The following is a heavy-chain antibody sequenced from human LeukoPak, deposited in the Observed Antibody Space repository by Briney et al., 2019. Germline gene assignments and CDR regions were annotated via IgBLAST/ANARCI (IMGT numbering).Heavy chain of an antibody. CDR1: GESFSGHY. V-gene: IGHV4-34*01. D-gene: IGHD3-10*01. CDR2: IDHSGST. Sequence: SETLSLTCAVYGESFSGHYWTWIRQPPGKGLEWIGEIDHSGSTTSNPSLNNRVTISVDTSKNQFSLKLTSVTAADTAVYYCARPRYGSGSLDSWGQGTLVTVSS. CDR3: ARPRYGSGSLDS. J-gene: IGHJ4*02.